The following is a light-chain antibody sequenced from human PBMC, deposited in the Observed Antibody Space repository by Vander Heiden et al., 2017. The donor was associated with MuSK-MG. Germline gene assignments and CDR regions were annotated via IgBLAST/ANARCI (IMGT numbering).Light chain of an antibody. CDR1: QSLVYSDGNTY. J-gene: IGKJ5*01. CDR3: MQVTPWPQIT. Sequence: DVVMTQSPLSLPVTLGQPASISCRSSQSLVYSDGNTYLNWFQQRPGQSPRRLIYKVSNRDSGVPDRFSGSGSGTDFTLKISRVDAEDVGVYYCMQVTPWPQITFGQGTRLEIK. V-gene: IGKV2-30*01. CDR2: KVS.